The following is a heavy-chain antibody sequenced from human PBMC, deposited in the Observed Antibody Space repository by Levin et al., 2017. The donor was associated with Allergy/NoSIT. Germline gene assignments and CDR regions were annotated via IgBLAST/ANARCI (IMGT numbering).Heavy chain of an antibody. CDR1: SGSISSFY. J-gene: IGHJ4*02. CDR2: IYPSGRT. D-gene: IGHD6-13*01. V-gene: IGHV4-4*07. Sequence: SETLSLTCTVSSGSISSFYWTWIRQPAGKGLEWIGRIYPSGRTNYNPSLKSRVTMSVDTSKNQFSLKLSSVTAADTAVYYCARDTGIAAANFDYWGQGTLVTVSS. CDR3: ARDTGIAAANFDY.